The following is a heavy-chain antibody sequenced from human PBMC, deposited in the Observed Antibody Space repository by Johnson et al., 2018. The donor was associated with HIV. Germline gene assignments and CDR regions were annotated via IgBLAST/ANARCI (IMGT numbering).Heavy chain of an antibody. Sequence: QMLLVESGGGVVQPGRSLRLSCAASGFTFSDYYMSWIRQAPGKGLEWVSYISSSGSTIYYADSVKGRFTISRDNAKNSLYLQMNSLRAEDTAVYYCARDRGYSGSYFGAFDIWGQGTMVTVSS. V-gene: IGHV3-11*04. J-gene: IGHJ3*02. CDR3: ARDRGYSGSYFGAFDI. CDR2: ISSSGSTI. CDR1: GFTFSDYY. D-gene: IGHD1-26*01.